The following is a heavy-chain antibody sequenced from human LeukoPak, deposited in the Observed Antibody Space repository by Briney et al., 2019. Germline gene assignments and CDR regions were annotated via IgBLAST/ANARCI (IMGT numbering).Heavy chain of an antibody. CDR2: IYYSGST. V-gene: IGHV4-39*07. D-gene: IGHD1-26*01. Sequence: SETLSLTCTVSGGSISSSSYYWGWIRQPPGEGLEWIGSIYYSGSTYYNPSLKSRVTISVDTSKNQFSLKLSSVTAADTAVYYCARVPRSSEVDYWGQGTLVTVSS. J-gene: IGHJ4*02. CDR1: GGSISSSSYY. CDR3: ARVPRSSEVDY.